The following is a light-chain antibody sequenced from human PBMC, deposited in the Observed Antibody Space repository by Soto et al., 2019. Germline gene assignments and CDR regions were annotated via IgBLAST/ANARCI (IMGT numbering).Light chain of an antibody. V-gene: IGLV2-14*01. CDR3: SSYTSSSTLV. CDR2: EVS. CDR1: SSDVGGYNY. Sequence: QSALTQPASVSGSPGPSITISCTGTSSDVGGYNYVSWYQQHPGKAPKLMIYEVSNRPSGVSNRFSGSKSGNTASLTISWLQAEDEADYYCSSYTSSSTLVFGTVTKLTVL. J-gene: IGLJ1*01.